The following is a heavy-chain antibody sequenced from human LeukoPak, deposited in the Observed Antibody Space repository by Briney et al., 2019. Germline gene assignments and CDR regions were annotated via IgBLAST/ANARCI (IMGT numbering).Heavy chain of an antibody. J-gene: IGHJ4*02. V-gene: IGHV4-39*07. CDR1: GGSIRSSYYY. Sequence: SETLSLTCTVSGGSIRSSYYYWGWIRQPPGRGLGWMGEIIHSGSTNYNPSLKSRVTISVDTSKNQFSLKLSSVTAADTAVYYCARVRMKWELLRKGYYFDYWGQGTLVTVSS. CDR3: ARVRMKWELLRKGYYFDY. D-gene: IGHD1-26*01. CDR2: IIHSGST.